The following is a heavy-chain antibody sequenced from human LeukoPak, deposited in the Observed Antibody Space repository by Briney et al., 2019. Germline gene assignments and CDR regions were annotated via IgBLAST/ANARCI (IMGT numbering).Heavy chain of an antibody. CDR1: GFTFSSYA. J-gene: IGHJ4*02. V-gene: IGHV3-23*01. CDR2: ISGSGGST. CDR3: VRPTMSTVTRFQY. D-gene: IGHD4-4*01. Sequence: GGSLRLSCAASGFTFSSYAMNWVRQAPGKGLEWVSTISGSGGSTFYADSVKGRFTISRDNSKNTLYLQMNSLRAEDTAIYYCVRPTMSTVTRFQYWGQGTLVTVSS.